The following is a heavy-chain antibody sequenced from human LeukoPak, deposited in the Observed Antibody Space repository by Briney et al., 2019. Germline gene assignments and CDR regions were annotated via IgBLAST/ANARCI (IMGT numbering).Heavy chain of an antibody. D-gene: IGHD2/OR15-2a*01. Sequence: GRSLRLFCAASGFTFSNYGMHWVRQAPGKGLEWLAAIFYDGSNKYYADNVKGRFTISRDNSKNTLYLQVNSLTAEDTAVYYCARDQALYFSYGDYWGQGTLVTVSS. V-gene: IGHV3-33*01. CDR2: IFYDGSNK. CDR1: GFTFSNYG. CDR3: ARDQALYFSYGDY. J-gene: IGHJ4*02.